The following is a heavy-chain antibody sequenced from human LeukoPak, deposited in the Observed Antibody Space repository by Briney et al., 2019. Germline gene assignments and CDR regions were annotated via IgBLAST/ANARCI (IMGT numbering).Heavy chain of an antibody. V-gene: IGHV1-2*02. CDR1: GYTFTGYY. CDR3: AREGIAAAGIQR. J-gene: IGHJ1*01. D-gene: IGHD6-13*01. Sequence: ASVKVSCKASGYTFTGYYMHWVRQAPGQGLEWMGWINPNSGGTNYAQKFQGRVTMTRDTSISTAYMELSRLRSDDTAVCYCAREGIAAAGIQRWGQGTLVTVSS. CDR2: INPNSGGT.